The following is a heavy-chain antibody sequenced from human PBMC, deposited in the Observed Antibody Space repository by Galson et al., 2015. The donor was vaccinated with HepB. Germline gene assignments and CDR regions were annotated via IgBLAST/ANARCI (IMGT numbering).Heavy chain of an antibody. J-gene: IGHJ6*03. D-gene: IGHD1-26*01. V-gene: IGHV6-1*01. Sequence: CAISGDSVSSNSAAWNWIRQSPPRGLEWLGRTYYRSKWYNDYAVPVKSGITINPDTSKNQFSLQLNSVTPEDTAVYYCAREQYSGSYGNYYYYYMDVWGKGTTVTVSS. CDR2: TYYRSKWYN. CDR3: AREQYSGSYGNYYYYYMDV. CDR1: GDSVSSNSAA.